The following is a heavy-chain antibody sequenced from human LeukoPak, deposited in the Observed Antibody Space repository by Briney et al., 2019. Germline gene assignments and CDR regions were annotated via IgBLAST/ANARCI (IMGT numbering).Heavy chain of an antibody. D-gene: IGHD4-17*01. CDR1: GYSISSGYY. J-gene: IGHJ5*02. CDR3: ARVADYGDYVGGDWIDP. V-gene: IGHV4-4*07. Sequence: SETLSLTCTVSGYSISSGYYWGWIRQPAGKGLEWIGRIYSTGSANYNPSLKSRVTTSVDTSENQFSLKLSSVTAADTAVYYCARVADYGDYVGGDWIDPWGQGTLVTVSS. CDR2: IYSTGSA.